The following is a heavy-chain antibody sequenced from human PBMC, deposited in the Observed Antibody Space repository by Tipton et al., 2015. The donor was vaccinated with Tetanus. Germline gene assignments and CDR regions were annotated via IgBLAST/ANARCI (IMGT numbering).Heavy chain of an antibody. D-gene: IGHD3-10*01. J-gene: IGHJ5*02. Sequence: TLSLTCTVSGGSISSYYWSWIRQPPGKGLEWIGYIYYSGSTNYNPSLKSRVTISVDTSKNQFSLKLSSVTAADTAVYYCARVGGLWFGELLSDWFDPWGQGTLVTVSS. V-gene: IGHV4-59*01. CDR2: IYYSGST. CDR1: GGSISSYY. CDR3: ARVGGLWFGELLSDWFDP.